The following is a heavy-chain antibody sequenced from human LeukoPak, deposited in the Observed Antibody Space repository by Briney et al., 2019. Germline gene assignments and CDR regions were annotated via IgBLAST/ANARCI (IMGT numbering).Heavy chain of an antibody. J-gene: IGHJ4*02. D-gene: IGHD3-10*01. CDR3: ARAPHFFDARGSRYYFDS. V-gene: IGHV3-74*01. CDR2: INSDGSST. CDR1: GFTFSSYW. Sequence: PGGSLRLSCAASGFTFSSYWMHWVRQAPGKGLVWVSRINSDGSSTSYADSVKGRFTISRDNAKNTLYLQMNSLRAEDTAVYYCARAPHFFDARGSRYYFDSWGQGALVTVSS.